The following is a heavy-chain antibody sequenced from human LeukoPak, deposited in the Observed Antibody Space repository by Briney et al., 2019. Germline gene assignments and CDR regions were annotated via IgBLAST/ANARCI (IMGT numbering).Heavy chain of an antibody. V-gene: IGHV3-53*01. Sequence: GGSLRLSCAASGFTVSTNYMSWVRQAPGKGLEWVSVIYSGDNTYYADSVKGRFTISRDNSKNTLYLQMNSLRAEDTAVYYCAREPRYGSGSYPKYGMDVWGQGTTVTVSS. CDR2: IYSGDNT. CDR1: GFTVSTNY. D-gene: IGHD3-10*01. CDR3: AREPRYGSGSYPKYGMDV. J-gene: IGHJ6*02.